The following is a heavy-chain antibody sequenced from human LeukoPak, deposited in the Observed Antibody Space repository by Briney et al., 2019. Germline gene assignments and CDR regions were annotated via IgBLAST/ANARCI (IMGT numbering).Heavy chain of an antibody. CDR3: AREGPRGNSQFDY. V-gene: IGHV3-30-3*01. Sequence: GGSLRLSCAASGVIFNNFAFHWVRQAPGKGLEWVAAVSYDGSNKYYTDSVKGRLTISRDNPKNTLYLQMNSLRAEDTAIYYCAREGPRGNSQFDYWGQGTLVTVSS. CDR2: VSYDGSNK. D-gene: IGHD2/OR15-2a*01. CDR1: GVIFNNFA. J-gene: IGHJ4*02.